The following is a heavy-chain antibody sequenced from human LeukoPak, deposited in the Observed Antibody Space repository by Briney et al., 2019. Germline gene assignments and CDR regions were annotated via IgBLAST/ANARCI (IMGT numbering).Heavy chain of an antibody. D-gene: IGHD2-2*01. CDR1: GYTFTSYD. J-gene: IGHJ5*02. CDR2: MNPNSGNT. V-gene: IGHV1-8*01. CDR3: ARGGNTQLLCDNWFDP. Sequence: ASVKVSCKASGYTFTSYDINWVRQATGQGLEWMGWMNPNSGNTGYAQKFQGRVTMTRNTSISTAYMELSSLRSEDTAVYYCARGGNTQLLCDNWFDPWGQGTLVTVSS.